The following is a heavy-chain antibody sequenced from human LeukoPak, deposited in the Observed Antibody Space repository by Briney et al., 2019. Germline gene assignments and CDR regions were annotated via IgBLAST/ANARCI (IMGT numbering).Heavy chain of an antibody. CDR3: AKDSSSYDWGYMDV. CDR2: IGGSDGRT. V-gene: IGHV3-23*01. CDR1: GFTFSTYA. D-gene: IGHD3-22*01. J-gene: IGHJ6*03. Sequence: TGGSLRLSCAPSGFTFSTYAMSWVRQAPGKGLEWVSLIGGSDGRTRYADSVKGRFTISRDNSKNTLYLEMNSLRAEDTAVYYCAKDSSSYDWGYMDVWGKGTTVTISS.